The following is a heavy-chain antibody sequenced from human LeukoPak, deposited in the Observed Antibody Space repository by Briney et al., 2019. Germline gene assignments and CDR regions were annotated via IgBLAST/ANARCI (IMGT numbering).Heavy chain of an antibody. Sequence: SETLSLTCTVSGGSISSSSYYWGWIHQPPGKGLEWIGSIYYSGSTYYNPSLKSRVTISVDTSKNQFSLKLSSVTAADTAVYYCARHSNWNGGVDWFDPWGQGTQVTVSS. CDR2: IYYSGST. J-gene: IGHJ5*02. CDR3: ARHSNWNGGVDWFDP. CDR1: GGSISSSSYY. V-gene: IGHV4-39*07. D-gene: IGHD1-20*01.